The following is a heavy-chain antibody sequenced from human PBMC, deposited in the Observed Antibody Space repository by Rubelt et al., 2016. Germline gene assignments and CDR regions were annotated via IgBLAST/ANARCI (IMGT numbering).Heavy chain of an antibody. CDR2: ISAANDHT. V-gene: IGHV1-3*01. J-gene: IGHJ6*02. CDR3: ARDEDV. CDR1: GYDFTSYA. Sequence: QVQLVQSGAEVKKPGASVSVSCKASGYDFTSYALHWVRQAPGQGLEWMGWISAANDHTRYSEKFQGRITITKDTSSSTAYMDLSSLTYEDTAVYYCARDEDVWGQGTTVTVSS.